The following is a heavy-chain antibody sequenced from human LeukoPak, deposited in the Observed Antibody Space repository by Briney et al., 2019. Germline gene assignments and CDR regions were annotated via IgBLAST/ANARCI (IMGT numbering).Heavy chain of an antibody. CDR1: GGSISSYY. D-gene: IGHD1-26*01. J-gene: IGHJ6*03. Sequence: SETLSLTCTVSGGSISSYYWSWIRQPPGKGLEWSGYIYYSGSTNYNPSLKSRVTIPVDTSKNQFSLKLSSVTAADTAVYYCARVAREPYYYYYMDVWGKGPTVTVSS. CDR2: IYYSGST. CDR3: ARVAREPYYYYYMDV. V-gene: IGHV4-59*01.